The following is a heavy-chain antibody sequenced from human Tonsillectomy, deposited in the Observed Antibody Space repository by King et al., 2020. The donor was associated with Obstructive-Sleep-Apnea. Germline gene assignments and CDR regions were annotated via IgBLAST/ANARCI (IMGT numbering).Heavy chain of an antibody. CDR3: AHPNSGYFYYFDY. CDR2: IYLDDDK. J-gene: IGHJ4*02. V-gene: IGHV2-5*02. Sequence: TLKESGPTLVKPTQTLTLTCTFSGFSLTTTQMGVGWIRQPPGKALEWLALIYLDDDKRYNPSLKTKLTITKDTSRNQVVLTMTNMDPVDTATYYFAHPNSGYFYYFDYWGPGTLVTVSS. D-gene: IGHD3-22*01. CDR1: GFSLTTTQMG.